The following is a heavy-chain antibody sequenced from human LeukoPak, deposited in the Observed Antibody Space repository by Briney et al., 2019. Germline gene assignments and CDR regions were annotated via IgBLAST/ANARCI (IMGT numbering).Heavy chain of an antibody. CDR2: IWYDGGNK. V-gene: IGHV3-30*02. CDR1: GFTFSNYG. CDR3: AKDRYCSGGSCYYDAFDI. J-gene: IGHJ3*02. Sequence: GGSLRLSCATSGFTFSNYGMHWVRQAPGKGLEWVAVIWYDGGNKYYADSVKGRFTISRDNSKNTLYLQMNSLRAEDTAMYYCAKDRYCSGGSCYYDAFDIWGQGTMVTVSS. D-gene: IGHD2-15*01.